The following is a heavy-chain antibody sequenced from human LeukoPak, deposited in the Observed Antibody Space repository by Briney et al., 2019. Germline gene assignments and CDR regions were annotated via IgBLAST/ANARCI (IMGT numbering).Heavy chain of an antibody. J-gene: IGHJ4*02. Sequence: GGSLRLSCAASGFSFSNDWMCWVRQAPGKWLEWVANINQDESKKYYVDSVKGRFTISRDNAKNSLYLQMSSLRAEDTAVYYCARDHAYRTDYWGQGTLVTVSS. D-gene: IGHD2-2*01. CDR3: ARDHAYRTDY. CDR1: GFSFSNDW. CDR2: INQDESKK. V-gene: IGHV3-7*01.